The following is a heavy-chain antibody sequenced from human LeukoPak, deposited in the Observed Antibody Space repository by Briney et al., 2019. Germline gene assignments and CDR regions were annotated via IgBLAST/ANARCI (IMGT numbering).Heavy chain of an antibody. CDR1: GFTFNSFW. V-gene: IGHV3-74*01. CDR3: ARDRLTNDAFDI. CDR2: INSDGSGT. J-gene: IGHJ3*02. Sequence: PGGSLRLSCAASGFTFNSFWMHWARQAPGKGLVWVSRINSDGSGTSDADFVKGRFTISRDNSKNTLYLQMNSPRAEDTAMYYCARDRLTNDAFDIWGQGTMVTVSS. D-gene: IGHD2-8*01.